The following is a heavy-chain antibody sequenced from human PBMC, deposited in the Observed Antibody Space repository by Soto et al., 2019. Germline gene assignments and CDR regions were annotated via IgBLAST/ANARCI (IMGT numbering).Heavy chain of an antibody. J-gene: IGHJ4*02. CDR3: ASPGGVLVLPRNY. D-gene: IGHD3-10*01. CDR2: IFYSGTA. CDR1: GASIDSSAYY. V-gene: IGHV4-39*01. Sequence: SETLSLTCTVSGASIDSSAYYWAWIRQPPGKGLEWIGSIFYSGTAYYNPSLAGRVSMSVDTSKNQFSLKLNSVSAADTAVYFCASPGGVLVLPRNYWGPETLFTVP.